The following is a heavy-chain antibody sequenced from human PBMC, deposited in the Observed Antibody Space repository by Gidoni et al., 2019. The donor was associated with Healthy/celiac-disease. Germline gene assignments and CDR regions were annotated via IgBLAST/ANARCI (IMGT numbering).Heavy chain of an antibody. CDR1: GYTFTSYD. V-gene: IGHV1-8*01. CDR2: MNPNSGNT. CDR3: ARGDSSSSGSDY. J-gene: IGHJ4*02. Sequence: QVQLLQSGAEVKKHGASGKVSCKASGYTFTSYDINWVRPATVQGLEWMGWMNPNSGNTGYAQKFQGRVTMTRNTSISTAYMELSSLRSEDTAVYYCARGDSSSSGSDYWGQGTLVTVSS. D-gene: IGHD6-6*01.